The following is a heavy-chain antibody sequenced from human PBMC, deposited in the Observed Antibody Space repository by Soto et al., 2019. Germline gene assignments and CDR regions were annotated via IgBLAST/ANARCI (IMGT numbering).Heavy chain of an antibody. V-gene: IGHV3-30-3*01. J-gene: IGHJ4*02. CDR3: ARVKGSCYCASYTDREGYFDY. D-gene: IGHD1-26*01. Sequence: GGSLRLSCAASGFTFSSYAMHWVRQAPGKGLEWVAVISYDGSNKYYADSVKGRFTISRDNSKNTLYLQMNSLRAEDEAVYFCARVKGSCYCASYTDREGYFDYWGQGTLVTVSS. CDR1: GFTFSSYA. CDR2: ISYDGSNK.